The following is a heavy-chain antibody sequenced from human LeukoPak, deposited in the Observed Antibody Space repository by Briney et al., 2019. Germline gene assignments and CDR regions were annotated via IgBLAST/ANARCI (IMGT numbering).Heavy chain of an antibody. CDR3: AREGTMSYVY. CDR1: GYSFDTYW. J-gene: IGHJ4*02. CDR2: VYPGDSDS. D-gene: IGHD2-8*01. V-gene: IGHV5-51*01. Sequence: GESLKISCKGCGYSFDTYWLCRVRQMPGKGLEWMGTVYPGDSDSRYSPSFQGQVTISADKSLSTAYLQWNSLKVSDTATYFCAREGTMSYVYWGQGTPVTVFS.